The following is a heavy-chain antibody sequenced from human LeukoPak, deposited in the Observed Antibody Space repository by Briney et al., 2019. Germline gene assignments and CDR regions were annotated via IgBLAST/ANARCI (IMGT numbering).Heavy chain of an antibody. D-gene: IGHD3-22*01. CDR3: AREDSSGAFDI. CDR1: GFTFRSYD. Sequence: QPGRSLRLSCAASGFTFRSYDMHWVRQAPGKGLEWVAVVWYDESNEYYVDSVKGRFTISRDNSKNTLYLQMNSLRVEDTALYYCAREDSSGAFDIWGQGTMVTVSS. V-gene: IGHV3-33*01. J-gene: IGHJ3*02. CDR2: VWYDESNE.